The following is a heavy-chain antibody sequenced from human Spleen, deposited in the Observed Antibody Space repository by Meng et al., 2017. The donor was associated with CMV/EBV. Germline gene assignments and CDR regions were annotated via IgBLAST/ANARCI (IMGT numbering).Heavy chain of an antibody. CDR3: AKGVTFYYDRAHCDS. Sequence: SGFPFSTYSMRWVRQAPGKGLELVSAISGSGGSTNYADSVKGRFTISRDNSKNTLYLQMNSLRAEDTAVYYCAKGVTFYYDRAHCDSWGQGALVTVSS. D-gene: IGHD3-22*01. CDR1: GFPFSTYS. J-gene: IGHJ4*02. CDR2: ISGSGGST. V-gene: IGHV3-23*01.